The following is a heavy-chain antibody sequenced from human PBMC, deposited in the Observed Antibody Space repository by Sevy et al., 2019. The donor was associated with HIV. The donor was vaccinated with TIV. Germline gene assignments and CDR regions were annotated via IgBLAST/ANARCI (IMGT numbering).Heavy chain of an antibody. J-gene: IGHJ4*02. V-gene: IGHV1-24*01. CDR3: AATKDYYESSGPPFDY. CDR2: FDPEDGET. Sequence: ASVKVSCKVSGYTLSQVSMHWVRQVPGKGLEWMGSFDPEDGETIYAQKFQGRLTMTEDTSTDTAYMELSSLRSEDTAVYYCAATKDYYESSGPPFDYWGQGTLVTVSS. D-gene: IGHD3-22*01. CDR1: GYTLSQVS.